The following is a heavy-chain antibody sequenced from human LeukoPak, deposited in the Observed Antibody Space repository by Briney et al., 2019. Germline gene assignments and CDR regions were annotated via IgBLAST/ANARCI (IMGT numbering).Heavy chain of an antibody. CDR2: ISSSSSTI. V-gene: IGHV3-48*02. CDR3: ARTRLRDAFDI. CDR1: GFTFSSYS. Sequence: GGSLRLSCAASGFTFSSYSMNWVRQAPGKRLEWVSYISSSSSTIYYADSVKGRFTISRGNAKNSLYLQMNGLRDEDTAVYYCARTRLRDAFDIWGQGTMVTVSS. J-gene: IGHJ3*02.